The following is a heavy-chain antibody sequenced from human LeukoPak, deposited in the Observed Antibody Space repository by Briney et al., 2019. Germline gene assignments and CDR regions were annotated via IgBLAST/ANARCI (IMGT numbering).Heavy chain of an antibody. CDR1: GGSISSSSYY. V-gene: IGHV4-61*05. CDR3: ARYYGGALFDY. CDR2: IYYSGST. D-gene: IGHD4-23*01. J-gene: IGHJ4*02. Sequence: PSETLSLTCTVSGGSISSSSYYWGWIRQPPGKGLEWIGYIYYSGSTNYNPSLKSRVTISVDTSKNQFSLKLSSVTAADTAVYYCARYYGGALFDYWGQGTLVTVSS.